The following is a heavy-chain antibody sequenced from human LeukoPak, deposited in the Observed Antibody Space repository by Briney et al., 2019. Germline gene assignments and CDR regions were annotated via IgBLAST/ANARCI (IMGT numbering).Heavy chain of an antibody. CDR2: INPSGGST. J-gene: IGHJ4*02. CDR1: GYTFTSYG. D-gene: IGHD2-15*01. CDR3: AREGGALMDHYSLRY. Sequence: ASVKVSCKASGYTFTSYGISWVRQAPGQGLEWMGIINPSGGSTSYAQKFQGRVTMTRDTSTSTVYMELSSLRSEDTAVYYCAREGGALMDHYSLRYWGQGTLVTVSS. V-gene: IGHV1-46*01.